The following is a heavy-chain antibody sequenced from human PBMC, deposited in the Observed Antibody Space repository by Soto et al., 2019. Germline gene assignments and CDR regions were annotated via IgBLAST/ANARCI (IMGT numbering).Heavy chain of an antibody. Sequence: VQLVESGGGLVKPGGSLRLSCAASGFTFSSYSMNWVRQAPGKGLEWVSSISSSSSYIYYADSVKGRFTISRDNAKNSLYLQMNSLRAEDTAVYYCASEGYYDYIWGSYRSTEYFQHWGQGTLVTVSS. J-gene: IGHJ1*01. CDR2: ISSSSSYI. D-gene: IGHD3-16*02. CDR3: ASEGYYDYIWGSYRSTEYFQH. CDR1: GFTFSSYS. V-gene: IGHV3-21*01.